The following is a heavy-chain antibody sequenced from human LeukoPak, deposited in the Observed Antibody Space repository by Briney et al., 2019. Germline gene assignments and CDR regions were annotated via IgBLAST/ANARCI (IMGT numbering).Heavy chain of an antibody. Sequence: RSGGSLRLSCAASGFTFSSYSMNWVRQAPGKGLEWVSSISSSSSYIYYADSVKGRFTISRGNAKNSLYLQMNSLRAEDTAVYYCARDTTGAFDIWGQGTMVTVSS. CDR1: GFTFSSYS. V-gene: IGHV3-21*01. D-gene: IGHD1-14*01. CDR3: ARDTTGAFDI. J-gene: IGHJ3*02. CDR2: ISSSSSYI.